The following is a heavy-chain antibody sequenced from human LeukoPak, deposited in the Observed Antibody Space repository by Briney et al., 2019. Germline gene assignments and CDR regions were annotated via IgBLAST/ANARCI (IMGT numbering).Heavy chain of an antibody. CDR2: INPNSGGT. CDR3: ARERIVGATTFCDY. CDR1: GYTFTGYY. J-gene: IGHJ4*02. V-gene: IGHV1-2*02. Sequence: GASVKVSCKASGYTFTGYYMHRVRQAPGQGLEWMGWINPNSGGTNYAQKFQGRVTMTRDTSISTAYMELSRLRSDDTAVYYCARERIVGATTFCDYWGQGTLVTVSS. D-gene: IGHD1-26*01.